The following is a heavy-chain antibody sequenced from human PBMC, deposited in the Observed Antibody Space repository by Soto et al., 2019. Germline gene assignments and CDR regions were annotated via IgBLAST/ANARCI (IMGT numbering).Heavy chain of an antibody. Sequence: EVQLVESGGGLVKPGGSLRLSCAASGFTFRSYSMNWVRQAPGKGLEWVSSISSSSSYIYYADSVKGRFTIPRDNAKNSLYLQMNSLRAEDTAVDYCARGGDYYYYMDVWGKGTTVTVSS. D-gene: IGHD3-16*01. J-gene: IGHJ6*03. CDR3: ARGGDYYYYMDV. V-gene: IGHV3-21*01. CDR1: GFTFRSYS. CDR2: ISSSSSYI.